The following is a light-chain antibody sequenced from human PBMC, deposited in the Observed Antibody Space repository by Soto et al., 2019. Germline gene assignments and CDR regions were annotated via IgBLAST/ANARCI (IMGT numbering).Light chain of an antibody. CDR1: SSSIGSNT. CDR3: AAWDDSLNGLV. J-gene: IGLJ2*01. Sequence: QSVLTQPPSASWTPGQRVTISCSGSSSSIGSNTVNWYQQLPGTAPKLLIYSNNQLPSGVPDRFSGSKSGTSASLAISGLQSEDEADDYGAAWDDSLNGLVFGGGTKVTVL. CDR2: SNN. V-gene: IGLV1-44*01.